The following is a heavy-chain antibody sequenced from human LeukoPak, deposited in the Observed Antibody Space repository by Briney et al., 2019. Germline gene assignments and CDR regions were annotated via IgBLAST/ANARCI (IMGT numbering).Heavy chain of an antibody. Sequence: PGRSLRLSRAASGFTFSSYGMHWVRQAPGKGLEWVAVISYDGSNKYYADSVKGRFTISRDNSKDTLYLQMNSLRAEDTAVYYCAGPMGPATIFGFDYWGQGALVTVSS. CDR2: ISYDGSNK. J-gene: IGHJ4*02. D-gene: IGHD2-2*01. V-gene: IGHV3-30*03. CDR3: AGPMGPATIFGFDY. CDR1: GFTFSSYG.